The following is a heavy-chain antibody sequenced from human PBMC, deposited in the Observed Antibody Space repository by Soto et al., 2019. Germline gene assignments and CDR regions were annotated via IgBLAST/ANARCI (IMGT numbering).Heavy chain of an antibody. J-gene: IGHJ5*02. Sequence: ASVKVSCKASGYIFTAYSMHWVRQAPGQGLEWMGVVNPSGGSTNYAQKFRGRVTITADESTSTAYMEVSSLRSEDTAVYYCARASGRGWYNWFDPWGQGTLVTVSS. CDR2: VNPSGGST. CDR1: GYIFTAYS. D-gene: IGHD6-19*01. CDR3: ARASGRGWYNWFDP. V-gene: IGHV1-46*01.